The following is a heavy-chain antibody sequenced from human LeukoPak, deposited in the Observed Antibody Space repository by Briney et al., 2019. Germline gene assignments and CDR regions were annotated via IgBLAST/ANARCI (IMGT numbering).Heavy chain of an antibody. CDR3: ARTSRGYYAHFDL. J-gene: IGHJ4*02. V-gene: IGHV1-2*02. Sequence: ASVKVSCKASGYTFTGYYMHWVRQAPGQGLEWMGWINPNSGGTNYAQKFQGRVTMTRDTSISTAYMELSRLRSDDTAVYYCARTSRGYYAHFDLWGQGTLVTVS. CDR2: INPNSGGT. CDR1: GYTFTGYY. D-gene: IGHD3-22*01.